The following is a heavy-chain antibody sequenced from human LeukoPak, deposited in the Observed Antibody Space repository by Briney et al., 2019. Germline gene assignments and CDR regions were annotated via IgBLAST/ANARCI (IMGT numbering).Heavy chain of an antibody. V-gene: IGHV3-21*06. CDR2: ISSTSSHI. D-gene: IGHD3-9*01. CDR1: GFSLISYN. Sequence: PGGSLRLSCAASGFSLISYNMNWVRQAPGKGLEWVSSISSTSSHIYYADSVKGRFTISRDNAKNSLYLQMNSLRAEDTAMYYCATAPYDILTGYSPYYFESWGQGTLATVSS. CDR3: ATAPYDILTGYSPYYFES. J-gene: IGHJ4*02.